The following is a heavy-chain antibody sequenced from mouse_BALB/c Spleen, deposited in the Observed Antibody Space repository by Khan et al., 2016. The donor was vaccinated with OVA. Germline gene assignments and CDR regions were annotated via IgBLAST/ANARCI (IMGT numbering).Heavy chain of an antibody. CDR1: GYSFTSYW. Sequence: DVQLQESGTVLARPGASVKMSCKASGYSFTSYWIHWVKQRPGQGLEWIGAIYPGISDTRYNQKFKGKAKLTAVTSASTAYMELSSLTNEDSAVYYCTRSYDSYYFDYWGQGTTLTVSS. CDR2: IYPGISDT. CDR3: TRSYDSYYFDY. D-gene: IGHD2-4*01. V-gene: IGHV1-5*01. J-gene: IGHJ2*01.